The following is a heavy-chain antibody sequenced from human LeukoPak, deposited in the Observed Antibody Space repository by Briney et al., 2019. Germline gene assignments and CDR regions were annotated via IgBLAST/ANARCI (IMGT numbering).Heavy chain of an antibody. V-gene: IGHV4-34*01. D-gene: IGHD6-19*01. CDR2: INHSGST. CDR3: ARPTRSSSGWRDDAFDI. Sequence: KPSETLSLTCAVYGGSFSGYYWSWIRQPPGKGLEWIGEINHSGSTNYNPSLKSRVTISVDTSKNQFSLKLSSVTAADTAVYYCARPTRSSSGWRDDAFDIWGQGTMVTVSS. J-gene: IGHJ3*02. CDR1: GGSFSGYY.